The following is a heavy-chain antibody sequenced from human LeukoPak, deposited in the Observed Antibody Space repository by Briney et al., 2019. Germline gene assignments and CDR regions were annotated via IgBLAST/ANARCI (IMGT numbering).Heavy chain of an antibody. Sequence: KPSETLSLTCTVSGGSISSSSYYWGWIRQPPGKGLEWIGSIYYSGSTYYNPSLKSRVTISVDTSKNQFSLKLSSVTAADTAVYYCASFSSSWSILDYWGQGTLVTVSS. V-gene: IGHV4-39*01. CDR1: GGSISSSSYY. CDR2: IYYSGST. J-gene: IGHJ4*02. D-gene: IGHD6-13*01. CDR3: ASFSSSWSILDY.